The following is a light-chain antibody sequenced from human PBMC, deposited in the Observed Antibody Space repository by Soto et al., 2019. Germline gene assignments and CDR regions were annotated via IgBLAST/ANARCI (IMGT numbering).Light chain of an antibody. J-gene: IGLJ1*01. Sequence: QSALTQPASVSDSPGQSITISCTGTSSDVGGSNFVSWYQQHPGKPPKLIIYDVANRPSGVSNRFSGSKSGSTASLIISGLQAEDEADYYCSSFTSRFTFVFGTGTKVTVL. CDR3: SSFTSRFTFV. V-gene: IGLV2-14*03. CDR1: SSDVGGSNF. CDR2: DVA.